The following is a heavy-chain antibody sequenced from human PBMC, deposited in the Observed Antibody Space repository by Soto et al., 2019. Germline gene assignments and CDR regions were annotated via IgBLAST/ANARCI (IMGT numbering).Heavy chain of an antibody. CDR2: ISGSSHST. Sequence: LRLSCAASGFTFSSYAMSWVRQAPGKGLEWVSSISGSSHSTYYADSVKGRFTISRDNLKSTLYLQMNSLRAEDTALYYCAKAYCSGGRCYSGYYYALDVWGQGTKVTV. CDR3: AKAYCSGGRCYSGYYYALDV. D-gene: IGHD2-15*01. CDR1: GFTFSSYA. V-gene: IGHV3-23*01. J-gene: IGHJ6*02.